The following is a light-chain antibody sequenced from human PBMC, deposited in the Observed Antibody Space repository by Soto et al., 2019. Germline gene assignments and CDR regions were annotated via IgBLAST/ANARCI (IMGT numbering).Light chain of an antibody. CDR1: QTISSW. Sequence: GDRVTITCRASQTISSWLAWYQQKPGKAPNLLIYDASTLERGVPSRFSGTGSGTEFTLTISSLQPDDFATYYCQQRSNWPHSITFGQGTRLE. J-gene: IGKJ5*01. CDR2: DAS. CDR3: QQRSNWPHSIT. V-gene: IGKV1-5*01.